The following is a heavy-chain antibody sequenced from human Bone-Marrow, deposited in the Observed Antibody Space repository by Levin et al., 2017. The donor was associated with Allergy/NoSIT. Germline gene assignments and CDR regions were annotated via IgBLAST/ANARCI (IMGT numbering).Heavy chain of an antibody. CDR2: IKSKTDGATT. J-gene: IGHJ3*02. V-gene: IGHV3-15*01. Sequence: GGSLRLSCAASGFTFTNAYMTWVRQAPGKGLEWIGRIKSKTDGATTDYAAPVDGRFTMSKDESKTTVYVQMDSLKTEDTAVYYCTTRSSSGTYFSAFDIWGQGTVVTVSS. CDR3: TTRSSSGTYFSAFDI. CDR1: GFTFTNAY. D-gene: IGHD1-26*01.